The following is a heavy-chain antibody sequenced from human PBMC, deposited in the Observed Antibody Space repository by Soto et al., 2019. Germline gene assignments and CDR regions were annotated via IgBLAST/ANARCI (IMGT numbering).Heavy chain of an antibody. CDR3: ARGPPSTVATVWIYYYYYGMEV. Sequence: QVQLVQSGAEVKKPGASVKVSCKASGYTFTSYDINWVRQATGQGLEWMGWMNANSGNTGYAQKFQGRATMTRNTAIRTAYLELSSLRYEDTAVYYCARGPPSTVATVWIYYYYYGMEVWGQGTTVTVSS. J-gene: IGHJ6*02. D-gene: IGHD4-17*01. CDR2: MNANSGNT. V-gene: IGHV1-8*01. CDR1: GYTFTSYD.